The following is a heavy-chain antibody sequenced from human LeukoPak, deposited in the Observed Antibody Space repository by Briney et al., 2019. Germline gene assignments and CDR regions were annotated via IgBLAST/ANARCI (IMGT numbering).Heavy chain of an antibody. J-gene: IGHJ2*01. V-gene: IGHV4-31*03. D-gene: IGHD4-17*01. CDR3: ASYGDYWYFDL. Sequence: SETLSLTCTVSGGSISSGGYYWSWIRQHPGTGLEWIGYIYYSGSTYYNPSLKSRVTISVDTSKNQFSLKLSSVTAAATAVYYCASYGDYWYFDLWGRGTLVTVSS. CDR1: GGSISSGGYY. CDR2: IYYSGST.